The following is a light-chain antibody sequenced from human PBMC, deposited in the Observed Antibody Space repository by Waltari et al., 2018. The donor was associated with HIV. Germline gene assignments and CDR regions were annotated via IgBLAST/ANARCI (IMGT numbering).Light chain of an antibody. CDR3: LLSYSGARPVV. V-gene: IGLV7-46*01. J-gene: IGLJ2*01. Sequence: QPVVTQEPSLTVSPVGTVTPSCVSSPGAFTSRHYLYWFQQKPGQSPRTLIYATSNKHSWTPARFSGSLLGGKAALTLSGAQPEDEAEYYCLLSYSGARPVVFGGGTKLTVL. CDR1: PGAFTSRHY. CDR2: ATS.